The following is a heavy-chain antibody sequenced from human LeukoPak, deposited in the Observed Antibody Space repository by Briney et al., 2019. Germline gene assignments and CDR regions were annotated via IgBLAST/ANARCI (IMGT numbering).Heavy chain of an antibody. V-gene: IGHV3-20*04. CDR2: INWNGGST. CDR3: ARDRTHASNYFWFDP. CDR1: GFTFDDYG. J-gene: IGHJ5*02. Sequence: PGGSLRLSCAASGFTFDDYGMSWVRQAPGKGLEWVSGINWNGGSTGYADSVKGRFTISRDNAKNSLYLQMNSLRAEDTALYYCARDRTHASNYFWFDPWGQGTLVTVSS. D-gene: IGHD4-11*01.